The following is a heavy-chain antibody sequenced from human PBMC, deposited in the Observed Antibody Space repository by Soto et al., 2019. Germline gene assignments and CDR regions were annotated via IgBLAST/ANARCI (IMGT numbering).Heavy chain of an antibody. V-gene: IGHV3-66*01. CDR1: GFTVSSHY. Sequence: GGSLRLSCAASGFTVSSHYLNWVRQAPGKGLEWVSVIYSGGSTYYADSVKGRFTIFRDNSKNTLYLQMNSLRAEDTAVYYCADLYGVDVWGQGTTVTV. CDR3: ADLYGVDV. CDR2: IYSGGST. J-gene: IGHJ6*02.